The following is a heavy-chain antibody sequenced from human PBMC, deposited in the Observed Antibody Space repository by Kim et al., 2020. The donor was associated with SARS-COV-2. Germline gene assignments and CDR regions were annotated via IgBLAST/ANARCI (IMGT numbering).Heavy chain of an antibody. D-gene: IGHD5-18*01. J-gene: IGHJ4*02. Sequence: ASVKVSCKVSGYTLTELSMHWVRQAPGKGLEWMGGFDPEDGETIYAQKFQGRVTMTEDTSTDTAYMELSSLRSEDTAVYYCATNPKRSWIQLWQTYFDYWGQGTLVTVSS. CDR2: FDPEDGET. CDR3: ATNPKRSWIQLWQTYFDY. CDR1: GYTLTELS. V-gene: IGHV1-24*01.